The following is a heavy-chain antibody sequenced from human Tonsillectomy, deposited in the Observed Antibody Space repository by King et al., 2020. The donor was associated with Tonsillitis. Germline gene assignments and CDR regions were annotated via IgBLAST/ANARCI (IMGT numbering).Heavy chain of an antibody. CDR3: AKDLDSSSSHADY. V-gene: IGHV3-23*04. D-gene: IGHD6-6*01. J-gene: IGHJ4*02. CDR2: ISGSGGTT. CDR1: GFTFSSYA. Sequence: VQLVESGGSLVQPGGSLRLSCAASGFTFSSYAMSWVRQAPGKGLEWVSAISGSGGTTYYADSVKGRCTISRDNSKNTLYLQMNSLRAEDTAVYYCAKDLDSSSSHADYWGQGTLVTVSS.